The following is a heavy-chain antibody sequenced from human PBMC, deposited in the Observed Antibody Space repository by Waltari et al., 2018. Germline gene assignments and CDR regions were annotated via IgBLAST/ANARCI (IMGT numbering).Heavy chain of an antibody. CDR2: IRSKAYGGTT. Sequence: EVQLVESGGGLVQPGRSLRLSCTESGFTFGDYAMSLVRQAPGKGLEWVGFIRSKAYGGTTEYAASVKGRFTISRDDSKSIAYLQMNSLKTEDTAVYYCTRVIRWYHDFDYWGQGTLVTVSS. D-gene: IGHD2-15*01. V-gene: IGHV3-49*04. J-gene: IGHJ4*02. CDR1: GFTFGDYA. CDR3: TRVIRWYHDFDY.